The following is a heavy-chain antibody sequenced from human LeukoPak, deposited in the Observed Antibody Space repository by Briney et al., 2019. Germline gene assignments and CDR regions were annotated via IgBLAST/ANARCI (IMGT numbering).Heavy chain of an antibody. CDR3: ARGRRYCTNGVCLWYFDL. J-gene: IGHJ2*01. CDR2: INHSGST. D-gene: IGHD2-8*01. V-gene: IGHV4-34*01. CDR1: GGSFSGYY. Sequence: NPSETLSLTXAVYGGSFSGYYWSWIRQPPGKGLEWIGEINHSGSTNDNPSLKSRVTISVDTSKNQFSLKLSSVPAADTAVYYCARGRRYCTNGVCLWYFDLWGRGTLVTVSS.